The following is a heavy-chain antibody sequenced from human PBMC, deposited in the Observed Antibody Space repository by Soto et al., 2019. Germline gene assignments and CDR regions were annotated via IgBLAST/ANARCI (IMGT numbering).Heavy chain of an antibody. D-gene: IGHD2-8*01. Sequence: SVKVSCKASGGTFSSYAISWVRQAPGQGLEGMGGIIPIFGTANYAQKFQGRVTITADESTSTVYMELTRLRSDDTAVYFCARGHSTDCSNGVCSFFYHHEMDVWGQGTPVTVSS. J-gene: IGHJ6*02. V-gene: IGHV1-69*13. CDR1: GGTFSSYA. CDR2: IIPIFGTA. CDR3: ARGHSTDCSNGVCSFFYHHEMDV.